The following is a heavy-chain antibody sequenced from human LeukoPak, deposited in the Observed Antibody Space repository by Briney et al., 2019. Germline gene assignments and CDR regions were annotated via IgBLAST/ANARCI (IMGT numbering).Heavy chain of an antibody. CDR3: AKRIDIAVVPEAATHQAFDV. CDR1: GFTFSSYS. V-gene: IGHV3-21*01. D-gene: IGHD2-2*01. J-gene: IGHJ3*01. Sequence: GGSLRLSCAASGFTFSSYSMNWVRQAPGKGLEWVSSISSSSSYIYYADSVKGRFTISRDNAKNSLYLQMNSLRAEDTAVYYCAKRIDIAVVPEAATHQAFDVWGQGTMVTVSS. CDR2: ISSSSSYI.